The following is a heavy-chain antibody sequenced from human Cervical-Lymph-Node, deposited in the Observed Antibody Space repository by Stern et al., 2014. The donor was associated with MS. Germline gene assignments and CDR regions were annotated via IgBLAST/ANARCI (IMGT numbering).Heavy chain of an antibody. J-gene: IGHJ4*02. D-gene: IGHD3-10*01. CDR3: ARQGRGSGSYSVYY. CDR2: IYYSGST. CDR1: GGSISSSSYY. V-gene: IGHV4-39*01. Sequence: QLQLQESGPGLVKPSETLSLTCTVSGGSISSSSYYWGWIRQPPGKGLEWIGSIYYSGSTYYNPSLKSRVTISVDTSKNQFSLKLGSVTAADTAVYYCARQGRGSGSYSVYYWGQGTLVTVSS.